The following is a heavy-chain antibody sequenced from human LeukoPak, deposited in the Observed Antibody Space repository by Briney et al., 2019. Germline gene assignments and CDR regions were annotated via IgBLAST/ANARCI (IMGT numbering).Heavy chain of an antibody. CDR1: GYSISSGYY. CDR3: ARVGSGSSLVDWFDP. V-gene: IGHV4-38-2*02. Sequence: SETLSLTCTVSGYSISSGYYWGWIRQPPGKGLEWIGSIYHSGSTYYNPSLKSRVTISVDTSKNQFSLKLSSVTAADTAVYYCARVGSGSSLVDWFDPWGQGTLVTVSS. J-gene: IGHJ5*02. CDR2: IYHSGST. D-gene: IGHD3-10*01.